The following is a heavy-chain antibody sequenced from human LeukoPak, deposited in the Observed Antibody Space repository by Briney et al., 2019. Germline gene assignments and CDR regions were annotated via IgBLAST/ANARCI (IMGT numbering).Heavy chain of an antibody. V-gene: IGHV4-4*07. Sequence: SETLSLTCTVSGGSISSYYWSWIRQPAGKGLEWIGRISTRGSTNYSPSLKSRVTMSLDTSKNQFSLKLYSVTAADTAVYYCARGGSTLHSAGGHDIEFYYYYYMDVWGKGTTVTISS. D-gene: IGHD3-9*01. J-gene: IGHJ6*03. CDR2: ISTRGST. CDR3: ARGGSTLHSAGGHDIEFYYYYYMDV. CDR1: GGSISSYY.